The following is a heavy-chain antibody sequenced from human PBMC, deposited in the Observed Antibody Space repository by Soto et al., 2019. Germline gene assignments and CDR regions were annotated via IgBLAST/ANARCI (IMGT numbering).Heavy chain of an antibody. V-gene: IGHV3-23*01. CDR1: GFTFSSYA. J-gene: IGHJ4*02. D-gene: IGHD1-7*01. Sequence: PGGSLRLSCAASGFTFSSYALNWVRQAPGKGLEWVAEISGSGTSTYYAPSVKGRFIISSDSSKNTLYLQMTSLRADDTAVYYCAKDRRAGGNYGFYSDFWGQGALVTVSS. CDR2: ISGSGTST. CDR3: AKDRRAGGNYGFYSDF.